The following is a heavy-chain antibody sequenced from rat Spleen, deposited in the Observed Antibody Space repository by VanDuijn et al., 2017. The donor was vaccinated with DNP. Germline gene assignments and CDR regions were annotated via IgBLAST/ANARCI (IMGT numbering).Heavy chain of an antibody. CDR2: ISYSGRT. J-gene: IGHJ2*01. CDR1: GYSITSNY. D-gene: IGHD1-5*01. V-gene: IGHV3-1*01. Sequence: EVQLQESGPGLVKPSQSLSLTCSVTGYSITSNYWGWIRKFPGNKMEWVAHISYSGRTTYNPYLKSRISITRDTSKNQFFLQFNSVTSGDTATYYCARWNIGTTTLDYWGQGVMVTVSS. CDR3: ARWNIGTTTLDY.